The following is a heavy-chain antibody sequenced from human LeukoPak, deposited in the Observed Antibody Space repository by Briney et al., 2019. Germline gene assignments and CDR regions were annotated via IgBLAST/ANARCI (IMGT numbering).Heavy chain of an antibody. CDR3: AKDLDSSGWYSNWFDP. V-gene: IGHV3-33*06. CDR1: GFTFRNYG. CDR2: IWYDGSNK. J-gene: IGHJ5*02. D-gene: IGHD6-19*01. Sequence: GGSLRLSCAASGFTFRNYGMNWVRQAPGKGLEWVTIIWYDGSNKYYADSVKGRFIISRDNSKNTLYLQMNSLRAEDTAVYYCAKDLDSSGWYSNWFDPWGQGTLVTVSS.